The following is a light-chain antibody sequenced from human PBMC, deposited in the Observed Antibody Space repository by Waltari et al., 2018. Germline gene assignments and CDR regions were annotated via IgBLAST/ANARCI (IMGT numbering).Light chain of an antibody. CDR3: QQRNNWPPWT. Sequence: EIVLTQSPATLSLSPGERATLSCRAKQSVKTHLAWYQPKPGQAPRLLIYDASNRAPGIPARFSGSGSGTDFTLTISSLEPEDFAIYYCQQRNNWPPWTFGQGTKGEIK. CDR1: QSVKTH. J-gene: IGKJ1*01. V-gene: IGKV3-11*01. CDR2: DAS.